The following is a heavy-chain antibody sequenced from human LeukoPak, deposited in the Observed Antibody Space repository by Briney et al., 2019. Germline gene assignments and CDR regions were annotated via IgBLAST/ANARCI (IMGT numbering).Heavy chain of an antibody. V-gene: IGHV3-9*01. J-gene: IGHJ4*02. Sequence: PGGSLRLSCAASGFTFDDYAMHWVRQAPGKGLEWVSGISWNSGSIGYADSVKGRFTISRDNAKNSLYLQMHSLRAEDTALYYCAKGDDGYNLVFDYWGQGTLVTVSS. D-gene: IGHD5-24*01. CDR1: GFTFDDYA. CDR2: ISWNSGSI. CDR3: AKGDDGYNLVFDY.